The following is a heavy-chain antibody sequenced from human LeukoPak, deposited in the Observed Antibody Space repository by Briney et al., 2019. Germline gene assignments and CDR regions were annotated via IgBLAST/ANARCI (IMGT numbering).Heavy chain of an antibody. J-gene: IGHJ5*02. CDR2: IIPIFGTA. Sequence: SVKVSCKASGGTFSSYAISWVRQAPGQGLEWMGGIIPIFGTANYAQRFQGRVTITADESTSTAYMELSSLRSEDTAVYYCARDAIAVAGTKRPYNWFDPWGQGTLVTVSS. CDR3: ARDAIAVAGTKRPYNWFDP. D-gene: IGHD6-19*01. V-gene: IGHV1-69*01. CDR1: GGTFSSYA.